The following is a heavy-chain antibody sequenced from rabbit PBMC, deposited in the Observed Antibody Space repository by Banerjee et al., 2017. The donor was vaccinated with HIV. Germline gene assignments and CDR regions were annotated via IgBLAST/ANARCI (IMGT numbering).Heavy chain of an antibody. CDR3: ARLGHADYPYAYGLKL. J-gene: IGHJ4*01. Sequence: QEQLVESGGGLVKPGASLTLTCTASGFSFSSGYDMCWVRQAPGKGLEWIACIGTGFGDTYYANWAKGRFTISKTSSTTVTLQVTSLTAADTATYFCARLGHADYPYAYGLKLWGPGTLVTVS. V-gene: IGHV1S45*01. CDR1: GFSFSSGYD. D-gene: IGHD6-1*01. CDR2: IGTGFGDT.